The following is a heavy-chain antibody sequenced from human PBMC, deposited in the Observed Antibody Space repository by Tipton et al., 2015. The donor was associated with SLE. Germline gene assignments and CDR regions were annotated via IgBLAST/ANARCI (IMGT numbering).Heavy chain of an antibody. CDR1: GGSIINNY. Sequence: TLSLTCNVSGGSIINNYWAWIRQPPGKGLEWIGYIYYSGSTNYNPSLKSRVTISVDTSKNQFSLKLSSVTAADTAVYYCAVAVVPAGMDVWGQGTTVTVSS. CDR3: AVAVVPAGMDV. CDR2: IYYSGST. V-gene: IGHV4-59*01. D-gene: IGHD2-15*01. J-gene: IGHJ6*02.